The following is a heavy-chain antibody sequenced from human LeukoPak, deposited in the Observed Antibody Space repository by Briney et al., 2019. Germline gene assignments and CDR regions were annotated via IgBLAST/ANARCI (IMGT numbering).Heavy chain of an antibody. CDR1: GFTFSSYA. Sequence: TGGSLRLSCAASGFTFSSYALSWVRQAPGKGLEWVSGISASGGRTFYADSVEGRFTISRDNSKYTLYLQMSSLRAEDTAIYYCAKILNQSYIVATGFDSWGQGTLVTVSS. CDR2: ISASGGRT. V-gene: IGHV3-23*01. D-gene: IGHD5-12*01. J-gene: IGHJ5*01. CDR3: AKILNQSYIVATGFDS.